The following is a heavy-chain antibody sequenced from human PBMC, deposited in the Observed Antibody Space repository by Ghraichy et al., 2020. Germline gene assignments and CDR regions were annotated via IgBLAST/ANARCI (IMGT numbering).Heavy chain of an antibody. CDR3: ARAPVAQYYFDY. Sequence: GGSLRLSCAASGFTFSSYGMHWVRQAPGKGLEWVAVIWYDGSNKYYADSVKGRFTISRDNSKNTLYLQMNSLRAEDTAVYYCARAPVAQYYFDYWGQGTLVTVSS. CDR1: GFTFSSYG. V-gene: IGHV3-33*01. J-gene: IGHJ4*02. CDR2: IWYDGSNK.